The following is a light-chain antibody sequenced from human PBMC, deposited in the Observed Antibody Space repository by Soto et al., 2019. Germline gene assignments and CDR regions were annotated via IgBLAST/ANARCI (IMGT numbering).Light chain of an antibody. CDR1: QNVNNY. CDR3: QQRQHWPPPT. Sequence: EVVLTQSPATLSLSPGERATLSCRASQNVNNYLVWYQQKPGQAPRLLIYDASNRATGIPARFSGSGSGTDFTLTISSREPEDFAVYYCQQRQHWPPPTFGQGTRLEIK. J-gene: IGKJ5*01. CDR2: DAS. V-gene: IGKV3-11*01.